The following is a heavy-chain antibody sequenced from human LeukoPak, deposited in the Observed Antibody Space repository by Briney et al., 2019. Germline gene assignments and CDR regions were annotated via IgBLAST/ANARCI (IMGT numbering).Heavy chain of an antibody. J-gene: IGHJ4*02. CDR2: IKQDGSEK. V-gene: IGHV3-7*01. CDR1: GFTFSNYW. CDR3: ARDFDGSGSYYYYFDY. D-gene: IGHD3-10*01. Sequence: GGSLRLSCAASGFTFSNYWMSWVRQAPGKGLEWVANIKQDGSEKYYVDSVKGRFTISRDNAKNSLYLQMNSLRAEDTAVYYCARDFDGSGSYYYYFDYWGQGTLVTVSS.